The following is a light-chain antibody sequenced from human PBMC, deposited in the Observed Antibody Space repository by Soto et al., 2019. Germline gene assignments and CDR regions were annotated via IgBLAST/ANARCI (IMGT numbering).Light chain of an antibody. J-gene: IGLJ1*01. V-gene: IGLV2-11*01. CDR1: NNDVGFYNY. CDR2: DVN. CDR3: SSYTSSNTFYV. Sequence: QSALTQPRSVSGSPGQSVTISCTGTNNDVGFYNYVSWYQQQLGKAPKLLIYDVNKRPSGVPPRFSGSKSANTASLTISGLQAADEADYYCSSYTSSNTFYVFGTGTKVTVL.